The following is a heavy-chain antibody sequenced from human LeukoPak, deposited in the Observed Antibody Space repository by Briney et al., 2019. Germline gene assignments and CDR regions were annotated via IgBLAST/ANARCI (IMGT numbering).Heavy chain of an antibody. J-gene: IGHJ6*03. CDR1: GYTFTGYY. CDR2: IKPNNGDT. V-gene: IGHV1-2*02. CDR3: ATLGDSYETLTYYYYMDV. Sequence: ASVKVSCNASGYTFTGYYMHWVRQAPGQGLEWMGWIKPNNGDTNYAKKFQGRVAMTRDTSTSTAYMELISLRSDDTAMYYCATLGDSYETLTYYYYMDVWGTGTTVTVSS. D-gene: IGHD3-16*01.